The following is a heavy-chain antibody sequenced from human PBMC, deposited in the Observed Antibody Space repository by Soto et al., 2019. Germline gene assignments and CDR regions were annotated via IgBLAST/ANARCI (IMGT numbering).Heavy chain of an antibody. D-gene: IGHD2-15*01. CDR3: ARDGYCSGGSCYGLHDYYYYMDV. CDR2: ISSSSSYI. Sequence: GGSLRLSCAASVLTFSSYSMNWVRQAPGKGLEWVSSISSSSSYIYYADSVKGRFTISRDNAKNSLYLQMNSLRAEDTAVYYCARDGYCSGGSCYGLHDYYYYMDVWGKGTTVTVSS. V-gene: IGHV3-21*01. CDR1: VLTFSSYS. J-gene: IGHJ6*03.